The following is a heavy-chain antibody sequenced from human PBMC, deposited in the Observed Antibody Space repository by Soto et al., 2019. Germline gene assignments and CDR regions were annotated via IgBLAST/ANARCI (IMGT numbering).Heavy chain of an antibody. V-gene: IGHV1-3*04. CDR2: IHTAKGNT. CDR1: GYTFTNNV. D-gene: IGHD3-16*01. J-gene: IGHJ5*02. Sequence: GASVNVSCKASGYTFTNNVIHWLRQAPGQTLEWMGWIHTAKGNTKYSQKFEARVTLTRDTAASTAYMELNSLRSDDTAVYYCAIDQIWTYTWNYARLKDLDPWGQGTLVTVSS. CDR3: AIDQIWTYTWNYARLKDLDP.